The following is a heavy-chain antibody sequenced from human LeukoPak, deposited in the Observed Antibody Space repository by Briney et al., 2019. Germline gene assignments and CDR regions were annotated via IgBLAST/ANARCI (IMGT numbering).Heavy chain of an antibody. J-gene: IGHJ4*02. V-gene: IGHV4-34*01. CDR2: INHSGST. Sequence: SETLSLTCAVYGGSFSGYYWSWIRQPPGKGPEWIGEINHSGSTNYNPSLKSRVTISVDTSKNQFSLKLSSVTAADTAVYYCARRPIVVVPAAILDYWGQGTLVTVSS. CDR1: GGSFSGYY. CDR3: ARRPIVVVPAAILDY. D-gene: IGHD2-2*01.